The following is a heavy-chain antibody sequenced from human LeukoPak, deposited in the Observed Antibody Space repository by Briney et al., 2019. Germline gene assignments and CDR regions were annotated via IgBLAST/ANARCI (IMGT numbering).Heavy chain of an antibody. J-gene: IGHJ4*02. CDR2: ISGSGDST. Sequence: GGSLRLSCAASGFTFTAFPMTWVRQAPGKALEWVSAISGSGDSTYYADFVKGRFTISRDNSKNTLYLQLNSLRAEDTAVYYCAKGPQGDWGQGALVTVSS. V-gene: IGHV3-23*01. CDR3: AKGPQGD. CDR1: GFTFTAFP. D-gene: IGHD3-16*01.